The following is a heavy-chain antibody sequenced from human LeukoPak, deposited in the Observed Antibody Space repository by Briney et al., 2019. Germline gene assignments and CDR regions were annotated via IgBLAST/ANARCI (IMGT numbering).Heavy chain of an antibody. CDR1: GGSISSSGDH. Sequence: SETLSLTCTVSGGSISSSGDHWGWIRQPPGKGLEWIGNIYYSGSTYYNPSLKSRVTISIDTSKNQFSLKLSSVTAADTAVYYCARDGDSSGYYPPYDYWGQGTLVTVSS. D-gene: IGHD3-22*01. J-gene: IGHJ4*02. CDR2: IYYSGST. CDR3: ARDGDSSGYYPPYDY. V-gene: IGHV4-39*07.